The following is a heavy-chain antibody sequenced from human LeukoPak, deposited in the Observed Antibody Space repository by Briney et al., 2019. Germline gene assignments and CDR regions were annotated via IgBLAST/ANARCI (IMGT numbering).Heavy chain of an antibody. D-gene: IGHD5-18*01. CDR3: ARGIRGYSYGLDY. V-gene: IGHV3-21*04. CDR2: ISSSSSYI. Sequence: GGSLRLSCAASGFTFSSYSMNWVRQAPGKGLEWVSSISSSSSYIYYADSVKGRFTISRDNAKNSLYLQMNSLRAEDTAVYYCARGIRGYSYGLDYWGQGTLVTVSS. CDR1: GFTFSSYS. J-gene: IGHJ4*02.